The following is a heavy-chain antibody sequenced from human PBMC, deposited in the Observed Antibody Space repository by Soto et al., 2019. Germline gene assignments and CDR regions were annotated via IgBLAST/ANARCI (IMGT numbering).Heavy chain of an antibody. CDR3: ARQDGEMAFLDD. V-gene: IGHV5-51*01. D-gene: IGHD3-3*01. J-gene: IGHJ4*02. CDR2: IYPGDSDS. Sequence: PGVPLKISSNGAEYSFTNYWIGRVRQMPGKGLEWMGIIYPGDSDSRYSPSFQGQVTISADKSISTAYLQWSSLKASDTAMYYCARQDGEMAFLDDWGQGTLVTVSS. CDR1: EYSFTNYW.